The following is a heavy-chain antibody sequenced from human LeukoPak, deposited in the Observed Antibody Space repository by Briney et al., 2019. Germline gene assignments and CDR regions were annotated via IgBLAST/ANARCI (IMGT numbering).Heavy chain of an antibody. CDR1: GFTFSSYA. Sequence: PGRSLRLSCAASGFTFSSYAMHWVRQAPGKGLEWVSAISGSGGSTYYADSVEGRFTISRDNSKNTLYLQMNSLRAEDTAVYYCARSPDSYSGNYFDYWGQGTLVTVSS. J-gene: IGHJ4*02. D-gene: IGHD1-26*01. CDR3: ARSPDSYSGNYFDY. CDR2: ISGSGGST. V-gene: IGHV3-23*01.